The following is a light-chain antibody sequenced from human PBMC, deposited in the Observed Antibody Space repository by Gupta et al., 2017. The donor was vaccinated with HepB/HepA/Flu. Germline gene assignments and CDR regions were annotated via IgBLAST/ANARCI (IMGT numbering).Light chain of an antibody. J-gene: IGKJ2*01. Sequence: GSLGERATINCKSSQSVLYSSNNKNYLALFQQKPGQPPKLLIYWASTRKSGVPDRFSGSGSGTDFTLTISSLQAEDVAVYYCQQYYSTPYTFGQGTKLEIK. V-gene: IGKV4-1*01. CDR3: QQYYSTPYT. CDR1: QSVLYSSNNKNY. CDR2: WAS.